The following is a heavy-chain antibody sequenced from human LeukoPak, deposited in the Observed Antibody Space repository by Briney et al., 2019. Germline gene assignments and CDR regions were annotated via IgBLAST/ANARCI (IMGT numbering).Heavy chain of an antibody. CDR1: GFTFSSYS. CDR2: ISSASGSI. CDR3: ARLPACCSSTNCYYDY. D-gene: IGHD2-2*01. Sequence: PGGSLRLSCAASGFTFSSYSMNWVRQAPGKGLEWVSYISSASGSIYYADSVKGRFTISRDNAKNSLFMQMNSLRVEDTAVYYCARLPACCSSTNCYYDYWGQGTLVTVSS. V-gene: IGHV3-48*04. J-gene: IGHJ4*02.